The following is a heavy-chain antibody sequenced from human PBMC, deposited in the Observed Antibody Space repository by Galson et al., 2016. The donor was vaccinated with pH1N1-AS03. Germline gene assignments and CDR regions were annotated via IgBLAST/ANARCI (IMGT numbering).Heavy chain of an antibody. CDR1: GYTFNNYA. CDR3: ARDRYYDGSGRKFFESEY. V-gene: IGHV1-18*01. J-gene: IGHJ4*02. Sequence: SVKVSCKASGYTFNNYAITWLRQAPGQGLEWMGWISGYNGKTNYAQKFQGRLTVTADDSTSAAYMELSSLTSEDTAIYYCARDRYYDGSGRKFFESEYWGQGTLVIVSS. D-gene: IGHD3-22*01. CDR2: ISGYNGKT.